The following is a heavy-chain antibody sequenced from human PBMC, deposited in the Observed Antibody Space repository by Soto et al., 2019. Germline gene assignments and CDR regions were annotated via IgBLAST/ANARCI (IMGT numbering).Heavy chain of an antibody. D-gene: IGHD1-26*01. CDR2: ISAYNGNT. CDR1: GYTFTSYG. Sequence: QVQLEQSGAEVKKPGASVKVSCKASGYTFTSYGISWVRQAPGQGLEWMGRISAYNGNTNYAQKLQGRVTMTTDTSMSTADIELRSLRSDDTAVYYCARVVGALGPWFDPWGQGTLVTVSS. CDR3: ARVVGALGPWFDP. J-gene: IGHJ5*02. V-gene: IGHV1-18*01.